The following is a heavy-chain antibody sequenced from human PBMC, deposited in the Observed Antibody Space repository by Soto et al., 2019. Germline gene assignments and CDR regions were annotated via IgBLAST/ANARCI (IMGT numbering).Heavy chain of an antibody. CDR3: TRQFDYESSGYYYPY. CDR1: GGTFSRYA. CDR2: IIPMFGTA. V-gene: IGHV1-69*01. D-gene: IGHD3-22*01. J-gene: IGHJ4*02. Sequence: QVQLVQSGAEVKKPGSSVKVSCKASGGTFSRYAISWVRQAPGQGLEWMGGIIPMFGTANYAQKFQGRVTITAVESTSTAYMELSSLRSEDTAVYYCTRQFDYESSGYYYPYWGQGTLVTVSS.